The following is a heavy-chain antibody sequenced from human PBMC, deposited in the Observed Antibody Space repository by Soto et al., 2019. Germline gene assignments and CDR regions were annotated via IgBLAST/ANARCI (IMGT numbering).Heavy chain of an antibody. CDR1: GFTFSSYE. CDR2: ISSSGTTI. Sequence: GGSLRLSCAASGFTFSSYEMNWVRQAPGKGLEWVSYISSSGTTIYYADSVKGRFTISRDNAKNSLYLQMNSLRAEDTALYYCARSPFLECNWAQGTLVTVSS. CDR3: ARSPFLECN. J-gene: IGHJ4*02. V-gene: IGHV3-48*03. D-gene: IGHD3-3*02.